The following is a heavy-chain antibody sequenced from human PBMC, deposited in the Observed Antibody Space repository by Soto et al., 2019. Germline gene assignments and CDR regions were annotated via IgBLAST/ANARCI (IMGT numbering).Heavy chain of an antibody. D-gene: IGHD2-15*01. CDR3: AGLRGYAGSPVDY. CDR1: GGSIISGY. V-gene: IGHV4-59*01. J-gene: IGHJ4*02. Sequence: SETLSLTCTVSGGSIISGYWSWIRQPPGKGLEWIGYISYSGNTNYNPSLRSRVTMSVDTPKNQFSLRLSSVTTADTAVYYCAGLRGYAGSPVDYWGQGTLVTVSS. CDR2: ISYSGNT.